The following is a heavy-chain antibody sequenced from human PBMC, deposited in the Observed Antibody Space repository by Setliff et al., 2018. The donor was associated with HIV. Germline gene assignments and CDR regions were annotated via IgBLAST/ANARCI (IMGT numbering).Heavy chain of an antibody. CDR2: INPHSGGT. V-gene: IGHV1-2*02. Sequence: RASVKVSCKASGYTFTGYYIYWVRQAPGQGLEWMGWINPHSGGTNYAQKFQGRVTMTRATSISTASMELSRLRSDDTAVYYCARGAYYYDSSGYPRDPFDLWGQGTMVTVSS. CDR3: ARGAYYYDSSGYPRDPFDL. D-gene: IGHD3-22*01. CDR1: GYTFTGYY. J-gene: IGHJ3*01.